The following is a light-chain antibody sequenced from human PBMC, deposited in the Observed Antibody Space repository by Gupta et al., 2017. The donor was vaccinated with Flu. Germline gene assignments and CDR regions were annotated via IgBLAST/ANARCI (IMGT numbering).Light chain of an antibody. CDR3: SSYTSSYTFV. CDR1: SSDVGTYNR. J-gene: IGLJ1*01. CDR2: EVS. V-gene: IGLV2-18*02. Sequence: QSALTQPPSVSGSPGPSVTISCTGTSSDVGTYNRVSWYQQSPGTAPKLMIYEVSNRPSGVPDRFSGSKSGNTASLTISGLQGEDEADYYCSSYTSSYTFVFGTGTKVTVL.